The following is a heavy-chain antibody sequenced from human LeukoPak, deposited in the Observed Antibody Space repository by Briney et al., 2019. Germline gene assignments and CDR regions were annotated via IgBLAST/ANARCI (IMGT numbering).Heavy chain of an antibody. J-gene: IGHJ5*02. CDR3: ARSRQDFTNWFDP. CDR2: INPSVGST. V-gene: IGHV1-46*01. CDR1: GYTFTSYY. D-gene: IGHD2/OR15-2a*01. Sequence: ASVKVSCKSSGYTFTSYYIHWVRQAPGQGLEWMGIINPSVGSTTYAQKFQGRLTMTRDTSMSTVYMDLSSLRSEDTAVYYCARSRQDFTNWFDPWGQGTLVTVSS.